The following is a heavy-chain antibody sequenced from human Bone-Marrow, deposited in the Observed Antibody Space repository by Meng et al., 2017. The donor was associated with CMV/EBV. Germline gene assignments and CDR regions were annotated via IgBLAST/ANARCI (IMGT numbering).Heavy chain of an antibody. Sequence: ASGFTFRSYSMNWVRQAPGKGLEWVSSISSSSSYIYYADSVKGRFTISRDNAKNSLYLQMNSLRAEDTAVYYCARAYTYSHGYPLDYWGQGTLVTVSS. V-gene: IGHV3-21*01. CDR3: ARAYTYSHGYPLDY. CDR2: ISSSSSYI. J-gene: IGHJ4*02. CDR1: GFTFRSYS. D-gene: IGHD5-18*01.